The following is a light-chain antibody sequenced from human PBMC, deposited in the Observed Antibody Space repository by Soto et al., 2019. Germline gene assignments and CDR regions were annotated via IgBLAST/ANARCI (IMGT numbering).Light chain of an antibody. CDR3: LQYKNSPIA. V-gene: IGKV1-17*01. J-gene: IGKJ5*01. Sequence: DIQMTQSPSSLSASVGDRVTITCRASEGIRNDLGWYQQKPGKAPKRLIFAASSLQSGVTSRFSGSGSGTDITHTIRSQQPEDFATYYCLQYKNSPIAFAPETRLHIK. CDR1: EGIRND. CDR2: AAS.